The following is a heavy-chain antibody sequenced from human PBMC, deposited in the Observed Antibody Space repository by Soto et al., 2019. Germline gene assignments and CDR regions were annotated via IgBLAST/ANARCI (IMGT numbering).Heavy chain of an antibody. J-gene: IGHJ5*02. V-gene: IGHV1-18*01. Sequence: ASVKVSCKASGYTFTSYGISWVRQAPGQGLEWMGWISAYNGNTNYAQKLQGRVTMTTDTSTSTAYMALRSLRSDDTAVYYCARDGYSSSWYEGFDPWGQGTLVTVSS. D-gene: IGHD6-13*01. CDR3: ARDGYSSSWYEGFDP. CDR2: ISAYNGNT. CDR1: GYTFTSYG.